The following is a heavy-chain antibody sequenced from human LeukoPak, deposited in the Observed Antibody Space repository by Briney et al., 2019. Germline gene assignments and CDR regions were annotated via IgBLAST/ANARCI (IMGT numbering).Heavy chain of an antibody. CDR2: IYTSGST. Sequence: SQTLSLTCTVSGGSISSYYWSWIRQPAGKGLEWIGRIYTSGSTNYNPSLKSRVTMSVDTSKNQFSLKLSSVTAADTAVYYCARDLDHGSGSYVHYWGQGTLVTVSS. V-gene: IGHV4-4*07. D-gene: IGHD3-10*01. CDR1: GGSISSYY. J-gene: IGHJ4*02. CDR3: ARDLDHGSGSYVHY.